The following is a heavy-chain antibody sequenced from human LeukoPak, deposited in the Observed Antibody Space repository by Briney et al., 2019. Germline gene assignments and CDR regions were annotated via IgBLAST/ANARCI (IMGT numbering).Heavy chain of an antibody. J-gene: IGHJ5*02. CDR2: FDPEDGET. Sequence: ASVKVSCKVSGYTLTELSMHWVRQAPGKGLEWMGGFDPEDGETIYAQKFQGRVTMTEDTSTDTAYMELSSLRSEDTAVYYCATLNSPTGTSLLGWFDPWGQGTLVTVSS. CDR1: GYTLTELS. CDR3: ATLNSPTGTSLLGWFDP. V-gene: IGHV1-24*01. D-gene: IGHD1-14*01.